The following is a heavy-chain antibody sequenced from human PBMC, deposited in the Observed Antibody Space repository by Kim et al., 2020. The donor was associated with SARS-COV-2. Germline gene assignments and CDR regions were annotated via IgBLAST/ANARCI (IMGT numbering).Heavy chain of an antibody. Sequence: GGSLRLSCAASGFTFSSYAMHWVRQAPGKGLEWVAVISYDGSNKYYADSVKGRFTISRDNSKNTLYLQMNSLRAEDTAVYYCARGGGAARPYNWFDPWGQGTLVTVSS. J-gene: IGHJ5*02. CDR3: ARGGGAARPYNWFDP. CDR2: ISYDGSNK. D-gene: IGHD6-6*01. V-gene: IGHV3-30-3*01. CDR1: GFTFSSYA.